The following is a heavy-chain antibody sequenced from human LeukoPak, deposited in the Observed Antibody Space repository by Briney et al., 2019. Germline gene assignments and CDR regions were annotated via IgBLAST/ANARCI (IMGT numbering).Heavy chain of an antibody. Sequence: SQTLSLTCAISGDSVSSNSAAWNWIRQSPSRGLEWLGRTYYRSKWYNDYAVSVKSRITINPDTSKNQFSLQLNSVTPEDTAVYYCARARSSSWYAHDSLFDYWGQGTLVTLSS. CDR1: GDSVSSNSAA. V-gene: IGHV6-1*01. CDR2: TYYRSKWYN. D-gene: IGHD6-13*01. J-gene: IGHJ4*02. CDR3: ARARSSSWYAHDSLFDY.